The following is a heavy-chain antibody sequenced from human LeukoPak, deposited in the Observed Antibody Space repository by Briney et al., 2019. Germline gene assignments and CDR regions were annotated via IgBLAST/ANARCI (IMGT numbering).Heavy chain of an antibody. CDR3: ARVRSSYYYESSGYYHYDAFDI. Sequence: AGGSLRLSCAASGFTFSSYAMSWVRQAPGKGLEWLSAISGSGGSTYYADSVRGRFTISGDNAKNSLYLQMNSLRAEDTAVYYCARVRSSYYYESSGYYHYDAFDIWGQGTMVTVSS. D-gene: IGHD3-22*01. CDR1: GFTFSSYA. V-gene: IGHV3-23*01. CDR2: ISGSGGST. J-gene: IGHJ3*02.